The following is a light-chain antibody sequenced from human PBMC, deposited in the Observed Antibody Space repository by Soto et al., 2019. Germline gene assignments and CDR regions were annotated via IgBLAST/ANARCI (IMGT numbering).Light chain of an antibody. Sequence: QSALTQPASVSGSPGQSITISCTGTSSDIGGYNFVSWYQQHPGKAPKLMIYDVTNRPPGLSDRFSGSKSGNTASLNISGLQAEDEAEYYCSSYTTSSTLVFGGGTKVTVL. V-gene: IGLV2-14*03. CDR2: DVT. CDR3: SSYTTSSTLV. J-gene: IGLJ3*02. CDR1: SSDIGGYNF.